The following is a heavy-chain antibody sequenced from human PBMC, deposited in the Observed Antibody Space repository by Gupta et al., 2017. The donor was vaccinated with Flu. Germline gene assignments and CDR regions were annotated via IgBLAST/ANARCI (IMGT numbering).Heavy chain of an antibody. CDR1: GFIFNADS. CDR3: ARDPLKYFDY. J-gene: IGHJ4*02. V-gene: IGHV3-21*01. Sequence: EVQLVESGVGLVKPGGSLRLSCAASGFIFNADSMNWVRQAPGKGLEWVASISSSSSYIHYANSVKGRFTISRDNAKNSLFLQMNSLRAEDAGVYYCARDPLKYFDYWGKGTLVTVSS. CDR2: ISSSSSYI.